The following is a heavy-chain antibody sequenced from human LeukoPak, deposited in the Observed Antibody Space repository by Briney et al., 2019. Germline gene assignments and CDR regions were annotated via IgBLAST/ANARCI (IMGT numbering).Heavy chain of an antibody. CDR1: GFSFSSYG. Sequence: GGSLRLSCAASGFSFSSYGMSWVRQAPGKGLEWVSAISGGGVTTYYADSVKGRFTFSRDNAKNSRFLQMNSLRAEDTAVYYCARGSFLITFGGFIGWGQGTLVTVSP. V-gene: IGHV3-23*01. CDR3: ARGSFLITFGGFIG. CDR2: ISGGGVTT. J-gene: IGHJ4*02. D-gene: IGHD3-16*02.